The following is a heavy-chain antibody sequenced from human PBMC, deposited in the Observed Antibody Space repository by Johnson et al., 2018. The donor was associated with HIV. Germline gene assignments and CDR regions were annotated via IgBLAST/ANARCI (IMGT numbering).Heavy chain of an antibody. CDR2: IYSGGST. CDR1: GFTFSSYA. Sequence: VQLVESGGGLVKPGGSLRLSCAASGFTFSSYAIHWVRQAPGKGLKWVSVIYSGGSTYYADSVKGRFTISRDNSKNSLYLQMNSRRAEDPAVYYCARDPGFDDAFDIWGKGTMVTVSS. V-gene: IGHV3-66*01. J-gene: IGHJ3*02. CDR3: ARDPGFDDAFDI.